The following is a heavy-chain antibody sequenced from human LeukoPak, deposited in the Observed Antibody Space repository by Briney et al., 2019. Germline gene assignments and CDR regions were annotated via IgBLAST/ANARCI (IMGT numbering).Heavy chain of an antibody. V-gene: IGHV1-69*04. CDR1: GFTFSSYA. J-gene: IGHJ6*02. D-gene: IGHD1-26*01. CDR3: ARVGATKPAGYYYGMDV. CDR2: IIPILGIA. Sequence: GGSLRLSCAASGFTFSSYAISWVRQAPGQGLEWMGRIIPILGIANYAQKLQGRVTMTTDTSTSTAYMELRSLRSDDTAVYYCARVGATKPAGYYYGMDVWGQGTTVTVSS.